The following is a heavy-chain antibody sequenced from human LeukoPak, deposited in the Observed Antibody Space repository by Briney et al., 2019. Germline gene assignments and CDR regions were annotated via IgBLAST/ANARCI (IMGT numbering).Heavy chain of an antibody. V-gene: IGHV1-69*13. J-gene: IGHJ6*03. CDR2: IIAIFGTA. D-gene: IGHD6-13*01. Sequence: SVKVSCKASGGTFSSYAISWVRQAPGQGLEWMGGIIAIFGTANYAQKFQGRVTITADESTSTAYMELSSLRSEDTAVYDYASGSSSWPYYYYYYYMDVWGKGTTVTISS. CDR1: GGTFSSYA. CDR3: ASGSSSWPYYYYYYYMDV.